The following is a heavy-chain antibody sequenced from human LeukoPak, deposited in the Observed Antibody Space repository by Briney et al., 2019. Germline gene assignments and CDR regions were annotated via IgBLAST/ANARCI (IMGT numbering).Heavy chain of an antibody. J-gene: IGHJ4*02. CDR2: IKSRTEGGTT. V-gene: IGHV3-15*01. D-gene: IGHD5-12*01. Sequence: GGSLRLSCAASGFIFSNAWMNWVRQAPGKGLEWVGRIKSRTEGGTTDYAAPVKGRFTISRDDSQNTVDLQISSLTAEDTAMYFCTTTYIVASTRKFGDYWGQGTLVVVSS. CDR1: GFIFSNAW. CDR3: TTTYIVASTRKFGDY.